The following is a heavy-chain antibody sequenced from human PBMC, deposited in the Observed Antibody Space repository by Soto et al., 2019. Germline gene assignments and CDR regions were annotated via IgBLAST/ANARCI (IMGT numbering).Heavy chain of an antibody. J-gene: IGHJ4*02. CDR3: ARARGVYCSGGSCYSPHY. D-gene: IGHD2-15*01. CDR1: GYTFTSYD. Sequence: ASVKVSCKASGYTFTSYDINWVRQATGQGLEWMGWMNPNSGNTGYAQKFQGRVTMTRNTSISTAYMELSSLRSEDTAVYYCARARGVYCSGGSCYSPHYWGQGTLVTVSS. V-gene: IGHV1-8*01. CDR2: MNPNSGNT.